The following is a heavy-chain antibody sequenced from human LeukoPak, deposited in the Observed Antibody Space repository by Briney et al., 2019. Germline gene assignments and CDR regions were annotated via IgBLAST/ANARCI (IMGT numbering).Heavy chain of an antibody. Sequence: SETLSLTCTVSGGSISSSYYYWGWIRQPPGKGLEWIGSIYYSGSTYYNPSLKSRATISVDTSKSQFSLILNSVTAADTAVYYCASQMATINYWGQGTLVTVSS. J-gene: IGHJ4*02. V-gene: IGHV4-39*01. CDR2: IYYSGST. D-gene: IGHD5-24*01. CDR3: ASQMATINY. CDR1: GGSISSSYYY.